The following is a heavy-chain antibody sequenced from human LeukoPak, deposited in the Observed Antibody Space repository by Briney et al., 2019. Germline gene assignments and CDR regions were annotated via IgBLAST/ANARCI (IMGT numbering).Heavy chain of an antibody. CDR2: ISWNSGSI. D-gene: IGHD3-16*01. V-gene: IGHV3-9*01. CDR1: GFTFDDYA. CDR3: GKGVLGRYFYYYGMDV. Sequence: PGGSLRLSCAASGFTFDDYAMHWVRQAPGKGLEWVSGISWNSGSIDYADSVKGRFTISRDSAKNSLFLQMNSLRAEDTALYYCGKGVLGRYFYYYGMDVWGQGTTVTVSS. J-gene: IGHJ6*02.